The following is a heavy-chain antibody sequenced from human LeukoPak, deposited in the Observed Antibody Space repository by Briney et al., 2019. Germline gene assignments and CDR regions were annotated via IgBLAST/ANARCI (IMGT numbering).Heavy chain of an antibody. V-gene: IGHV3-53*01. CDR3: ANSAAGTLYGMDV. CDR1: GFTVSGNY. J-gene: IGHJ6*02. D-gene: IGHD6-13*01. Sequence: GGSLRLSCAASGFTVSGNYMSWVRRAPGKGLEWVSVIYSGGSTYYADSVKGRFTISRDNSKNTLYLQMNSLRAEDTAVYYCANSAAGTLYGMDVWGQGTTVTVSS. CDR2: IYSGGST.